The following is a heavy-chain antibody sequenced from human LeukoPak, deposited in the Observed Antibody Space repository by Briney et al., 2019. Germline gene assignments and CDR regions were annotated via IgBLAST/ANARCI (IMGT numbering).Heavy chain of an antibody. CDR1: GYTFTSYY. CDR3: ARTVAGMLVPDD. J-gene: IGHJ4*02. Sequence: ASVKVSCKASGYTFTSYYMHWVRQAPGQGLEWMGWINPNSGGTNYAQKFQGRVTMTRDTSISTAYMELSSLRSEDTAVYYCARTVAGMLVPDDWGQGTLVTVSS. D-gene: IGHD6-19*01. V-gene: IGHV1-2*02. CDR2: INPNSGGT.